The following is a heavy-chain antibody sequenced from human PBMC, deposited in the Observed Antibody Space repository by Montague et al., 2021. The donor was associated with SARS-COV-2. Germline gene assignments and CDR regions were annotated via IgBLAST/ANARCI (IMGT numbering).Heavy chain of an antibody. CDR2: ISYNGRNQ. Sequence: SLRLSCAASGFTFSDNAMHWVRQAPGKGLECVAIISYNGRNQHYACSLNGLFTISRDNSKNTVYLQMDSLRTEDTALYYCARDPFIVEVPAAIDYWGQGTLVTVSS. CDR3: ARDPFIVEVPAAIDY. J-gene: IGHJ4*02. CDR1: GFTFSDNA. V-gene: IGHV3-30-3*01. D-gene: IGHD2-2*01.